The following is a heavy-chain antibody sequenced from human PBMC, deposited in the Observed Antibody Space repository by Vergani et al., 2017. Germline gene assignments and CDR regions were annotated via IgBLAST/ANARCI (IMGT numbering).Heavy chain of an antibody. CDR3: ARNPYCGGDCYSDAFDI. J-gene: IGHJ3*02. D-gene: IGHD2-21*02. CDR2: VYYTGST. Sequence: QVQLQESGPGLVKPSETLSLTCTVSGAAIKDFYWSWFRQPPGKGLEWIGYVYYTGSTTYNPSLKSRVTISVDTSNNQFSLRMTSLTAADTAVYYCARNPYCGGDCYSDAFDIWGQGTMVTVSS. CDR1: GAAIKDFY. V-gene: IGHV4-59*01.